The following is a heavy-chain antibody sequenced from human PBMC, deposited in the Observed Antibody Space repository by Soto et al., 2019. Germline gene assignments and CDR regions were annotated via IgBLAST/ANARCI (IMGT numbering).Heavy chain of an antibody. CDR1: GFSLSTRGVG. Sequence: QITLKESGPTLVKPTQTLTLTCSFSGFSLSTRGVGVGWIRQPPGKALEWLALIYWDDDRRYSPSLKSRLTITKDTSKNQVVLTMTNIDPVDTATYYCARSLSFGELLWGQGTLVTVSS. CDR2: IYWDDDR. V-gene: IGHV2-5*02. D-gene: IGHD3-10*01. CDR3: ARSLSFGELL. J-gene: IGHJ4*02.